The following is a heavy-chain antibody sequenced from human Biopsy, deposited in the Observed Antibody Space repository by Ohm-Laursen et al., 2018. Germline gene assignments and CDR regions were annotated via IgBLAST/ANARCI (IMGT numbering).Heavy chain of an antibody. CDR3: ARAERFLECFDI. CDR1: GFTFSSSA. Sequence: GASVKVSCKASGFTFSSSAVQWVRQARGQRLEWIGRIVVGSGHTNYAQKFQERVTITRDMSTSTAYMELSSLRSEDTAVYYCARAERFLECFDIWGQGTMVTVSS. D-gene: IGHD3-3*01. J-gene: IGHJ3*02. V-gene: IGHV1-58*01. CDR2: IVVGSGHT.